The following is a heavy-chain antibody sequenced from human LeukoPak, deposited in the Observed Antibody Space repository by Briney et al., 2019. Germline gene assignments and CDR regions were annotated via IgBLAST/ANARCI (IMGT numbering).Heavy chain of an antibody. CDR1: GYTFTSYA. D-gene: IGHD6-19*01. V-gene: IGHV1-3*01. CDR3: AAGIAVAADAGFDY. J-gene: IGHJ4*02. Sequence: ASVKVSCKASGYTFTSYAMHWVRQAPGQRLEWMGWINAGNGNTKYSQKFQGRVTITRDTSASTAYMELSSLRSGDTAVYYCAAGIAVAADAGFDYWGQGTLVTVSS. CDR2: INAGNGNT.